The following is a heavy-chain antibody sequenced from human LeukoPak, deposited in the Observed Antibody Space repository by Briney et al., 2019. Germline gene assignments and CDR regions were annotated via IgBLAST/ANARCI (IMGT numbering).Heavy chain of an antibody. CDR3: ARGVNYYDSSGYYLFDY. J-gene: IGHJ4*02. CDR2: ISSRSTYK. Sequence: GGSLRPSCAASGFTFSSYNINWVRQAPGKGLEWVSSISSRSTYKYYADSVEGRFTISRDNAKNSLYLQMNSLRVEDTAVYYCARGVNYYDSSGYYLFDYWGQGTLVTVSS. CDR1: GFTFSSYN. D-gene: IGHD3-22*01. V-gene: IGHV3-21*01.